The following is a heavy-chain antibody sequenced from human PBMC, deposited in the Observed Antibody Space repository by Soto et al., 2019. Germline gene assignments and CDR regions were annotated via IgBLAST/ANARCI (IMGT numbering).Heavy chain of an antibody. CDR1: GGSVSSGSYY. V-gene: IGHV4-61*01. CDR2: INHSGST. Sequence: ETLSLTCTVSGGSVSSGSYYWSWIRQPPGKGLEWIGEINHSGSTNYNPSLKSRVTISVDTSKNQFSLKLSSVTAADTAVYYCARDKFWSGYYCGYYYYYGMDAWGQGITVTVSS. D-gene: IGHD3-3*01. J-gene: IGHJ6*02. CDR3: ARDKFWSGYYCGYYYYYGMDA.